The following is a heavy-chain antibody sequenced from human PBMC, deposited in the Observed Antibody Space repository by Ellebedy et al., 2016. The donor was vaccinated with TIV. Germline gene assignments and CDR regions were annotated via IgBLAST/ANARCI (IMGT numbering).Heavy chain of an antibody. CDR1: GFTFSSYA. V-gene: IGHV3-23*01. CDR2: ISGSGGST. D-gene: IGHD3-3*01. Sequence: GESLKISXAASGFTFSSYAMSWVRQAPGKGLEWVSAISGSGGSTYYADSVKGRFTISRDNSKNTLYLQMNSLRAEDTAVYYCASLDDFWSGERGWGQGTMITVSS. J-gene: IGHJ3*01. CDR3: ASLDDFWSGERG.